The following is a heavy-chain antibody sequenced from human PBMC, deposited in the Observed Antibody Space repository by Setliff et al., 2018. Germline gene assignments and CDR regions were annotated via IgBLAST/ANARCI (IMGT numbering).Heavy chain of an antibody. Sequence: SETLSLTCTVSGGSISSGGYYWSWIRQHPGKGLECIGRIYTDGSTKYNPSLNSRVTLSIDTSKNQFSLRLSSVTAADTAVYFCARVTGFLYMDVWGKGTTVTVSS. CDR3: ARVTGFLYMDV. J-gene: IGHJ6*03. CDR1: GGSISSGGYY. D-gene: IGHD3-3*01. V-gene: IGHV4-61*02. CDR2: IYTDGST.